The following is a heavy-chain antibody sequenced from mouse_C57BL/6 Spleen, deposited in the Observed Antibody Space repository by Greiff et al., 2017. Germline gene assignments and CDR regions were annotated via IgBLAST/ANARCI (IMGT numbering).Heavy chain of an antibody. CDR2: INPNNGGT. Sequence: DVKLQESGPELVKPGASVKMSCKASGYTFTDYNMHWVKQSHGKSLEWIGYINPNNGGTSYNQKFKGKATLTVNKSSSTAYMELRSLTSEDSAVYYCARDDYEGAWFAYWGQGTLVTVSA. CDR3: ARDDYEGAWFAY. V-gene: IGHV1-22*01. D-gene: IGHD2-4*01. CDR1: GYTFTDYN. J-gene: IGHJ3*01.